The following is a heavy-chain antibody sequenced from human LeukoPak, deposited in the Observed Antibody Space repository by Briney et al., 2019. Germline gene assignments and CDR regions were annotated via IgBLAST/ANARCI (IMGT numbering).Heavy chain of an antibody. CDR2: IYYSGST. Sequence: ETLSLTCTVSGGSISSYYWSWIRQPPGKGLEWIGAIYYSGSTNYNPSLKSRGTISVDTSKNQFSPRLSSVTAADTAVYYSARLASGSYGPLTPFDYWGQGTLVTVSS. D-gene: IGHD1-26*01. J-gene: IGHJ4*02. V-gene: IGHV4-59*08. CDR3: ARLASGSYGPLTPFDY. CDR1: GGSISSYY.